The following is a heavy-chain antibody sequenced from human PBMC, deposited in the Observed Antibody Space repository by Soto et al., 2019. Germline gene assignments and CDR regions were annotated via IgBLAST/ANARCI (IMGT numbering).Heavy chain of an antibody. Sequence: GGSLRLSCAASGFMFNHYTMAWVRQAPGKGLEWVSLISWDGGSTYYADSVKGRFTISRDNSKNSLYLQMNSLRTEDTALYYCAKEADLAAFDIWGQGTMVTVS. J-gene: IGHJ3*02. V-gene: IGHV3-43*01. D-gene: IGHD2-21*02. CDR1: GFMFNHYT. CDR3: AKEADLAAFDI. CDR2: ISWDGGST.